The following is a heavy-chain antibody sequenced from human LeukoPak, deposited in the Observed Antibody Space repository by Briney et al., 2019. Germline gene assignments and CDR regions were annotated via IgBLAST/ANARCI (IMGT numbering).Heavy chain of an antibody. V-gene: IGHV1-2*06. CDR1: GYTFTGYY. D-gene: IGHD3-16*01. CDR2: INPNSGGT. CDR3: ARDFLGAHAFDI. Sequence: GATVKVSCKASGYTFTGYYMHWVRQAPGQGLEWMGRINPNSGGTNYAQKFQGRVTMTRDTSISTAYMELRWLRSDDTAVYYCARDFLGAHAFDIWGQGTMVTVSS. J-gene: IGHJ3*02.